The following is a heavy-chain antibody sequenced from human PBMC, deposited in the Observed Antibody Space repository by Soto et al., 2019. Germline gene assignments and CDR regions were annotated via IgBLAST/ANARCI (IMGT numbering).Heavy chain of an antibody. Sequence: GGSLRLSCAASGFTFSSYAMIWVHQAPGKGLEWVSAISGSGGSTYYADSVKGRFTISRDNSKNTLYLQMNSLRAEDTAVYYCAKAQERAFDIWGQGTMVTVSS. CDR2: ISGSGGST. D-gene: IGHD1-1*01. CDR1: GFTFSSYA. V-gene: IGHV3-23*01. CDR3: AKAQERAFDI. J-gene: IGHJ3*02.